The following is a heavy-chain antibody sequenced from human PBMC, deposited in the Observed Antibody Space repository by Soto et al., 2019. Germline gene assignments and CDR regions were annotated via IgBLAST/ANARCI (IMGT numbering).Heavy chain of an antibody. CDR1: GYTFNSYG. J-gene: IGHJ4*02. CDR2: INTISGIT. V-gene: IGHV1-18*04. Sequence: QAQLVQSGAEVKKSGASVKVSCKTSGYTFNSYGISWVRQAPGQGLEWMGWINTISGITNYAQKIQGRATMTTDTSTSTAYMNLRSLRSDDTAVYYCVSDLLGSSFSDYWGQGTLVTVSS. CDR3: VSDLLGSSFSDY. D-gene: IGHD3-16*01.